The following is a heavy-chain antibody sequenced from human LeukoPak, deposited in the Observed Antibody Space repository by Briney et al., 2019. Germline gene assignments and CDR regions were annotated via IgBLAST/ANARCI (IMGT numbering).Heavy chain of an antibody. Sequence: GGSLRLSCAASGFTFSDYNMNWVRQAPGKAMEWVSSITSIGTYIFYADSVKGRFTISRDSAKNSLYLQMDSLGPEDTAVYYCARDPYSGLYGNDYYYYMDVWGKGTTVTISS. V-gene: IGHV3-21*01. CDR3: ARDPYSGLYGNDYYYYMDV. CDR2: ITSIGTYI. CDR1: GFTFSDYN. D-gene: IGHD1-26*01. J-gene: IGHJ6*03.